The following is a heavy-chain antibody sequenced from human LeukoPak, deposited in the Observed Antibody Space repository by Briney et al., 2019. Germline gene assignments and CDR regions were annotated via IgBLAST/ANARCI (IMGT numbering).Heavy chain of an antibody. CDR2: IGGGGSP. V-gene: IGHV3-23*01. CDR3: AKAPPGTAHYYFDS. Sequence: PGGSLRLSCAASGFTFSSYWMHWVRQAPGKGLEWVSAIGGGGSPYYADSVKGRFTISRDNSRNTLYLQMDGLRAEDAAVYYCAKAPPGTAHYYFDSWGQGTLVTVSS. CDR1: GFTFSSYW. J-gene: IGHJ4*02. D-gene: IGHD3-10*01.